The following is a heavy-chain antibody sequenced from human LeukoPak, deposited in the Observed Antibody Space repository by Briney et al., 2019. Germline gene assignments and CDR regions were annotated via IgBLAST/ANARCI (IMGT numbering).Heavy chain of an antibody. CDR3: ARDVPDLWSGFDS. Sequence: EASVKVSCKASGYPFNTYGLSWVRQAPGQGLEWIGQISGNDGATKYAQRFQGRVTMTTDTATSTAYLELTSLTSDDTAVYYCARDVPDLWSGFDSWGQGTLVTVSP. J-gene: IGHJ4*02. D-gene: IGHD3-3*01. V-gene: IGHV1-18*04. CDR1: GYPFNTYG. CDR2: ISGNDGAT.